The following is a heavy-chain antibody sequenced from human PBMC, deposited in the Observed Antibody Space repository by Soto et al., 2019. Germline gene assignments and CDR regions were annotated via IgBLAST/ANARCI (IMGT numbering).Heavy chain of an antibody. D-gene: IGHD1-26*01. V-gene: IGHV4-31*03. CDR1: CGSISSGGYY. Sequence: SETLSLTCTVSCGSISSGGYYWSWIRQHPGKGLEWIGYIYYSGSTYYNPSLKSRVTISVDTSKNQFSLKLSSVTAADTAVYYCARGGVLHDAFDIWGQGTMVTV. CDR3: ARGGVLHDAFDI. J-gene: IGHJ3*02. CDR2: IYYSGST.